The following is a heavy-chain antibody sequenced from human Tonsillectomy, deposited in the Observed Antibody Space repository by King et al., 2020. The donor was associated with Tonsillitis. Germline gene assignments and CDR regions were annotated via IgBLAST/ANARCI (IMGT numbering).Heavy chain of an antibody. Sequence: VQLVESGGGVVQPGRSLRLSCAASGFTFSSYGMHWVRQAPGKGLEWVAFIWYYGSFKYYADSVKGRFTVSRDNSKNTLYLQKNSLRAEDTAVYYCARDGRSYYYFDYWGQGTLVTVSS. CDR1: GFTFSSYG. V-gene: IGHV3-33*08. D-gene: IGHD1-26*01. J-gene: IGHJ4*02. CDR3: ARDGRSYYYFDY. CDR2: IWYYGSFK.